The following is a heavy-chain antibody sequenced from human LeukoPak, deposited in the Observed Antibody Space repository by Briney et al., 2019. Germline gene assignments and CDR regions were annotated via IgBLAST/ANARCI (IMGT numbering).Heavy chain of an antibody. J-gene: IGHJ4*02. CDR1: GFIFSNYG. D-gene: IGHD3-22*01. V-gene: IGHV3-30*03. Sequence: GRSLRLSCAASGFIFSNYGMHWVRQAPGTGLEWVAVVSHDGRVKFYADSVKGRFTISRDNAKNSLYLQMNSLRDEDTAVYYCARDRSDRYYYDSSADNDYWGQGTLVTVSS. CDR2: VSHDGRVK. CDR3: ARDRSDRYYYDSSADNDY.